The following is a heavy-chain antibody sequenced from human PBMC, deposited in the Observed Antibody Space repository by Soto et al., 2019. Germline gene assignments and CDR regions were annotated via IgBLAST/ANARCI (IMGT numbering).Heavy chain of an antibody. J-gene: IGHJ6*02. CDR2: ISHSGSTT. V-gene: IGHV3-11*01. CDR3: ARDFGMDV. CDR1: GFTFSEDY. Sequence: XGSLRLTFSASGFTFSEDYMSWVRQVPGKGLEWVSYISHSGSTTDYVDSVKGRFTISRDNVNKLLFLQMNSLRADDTDVYYCARDFGMDVWGHGITVTVSS.